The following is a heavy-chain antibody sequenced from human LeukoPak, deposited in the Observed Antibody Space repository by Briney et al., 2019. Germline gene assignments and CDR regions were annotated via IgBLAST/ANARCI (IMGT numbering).Heavy chain of an antibody. D-gene: IGHD5-12*01. CDR1: GFTFSTYA. Sequence: PGGSLRLSCAAPGFTFSTYAMSWVRQAPGKGLEWVSAISGSGGDTYYADSVKGRFTISRDNFKNTLHLRMNSLSAEDTAVYYCAKDGGGYTLAGYYFDYWGQGTLVTVSS. V-gene: IGHV3-23*01. CDR3: AKDGGGYTLAGYYFDY. J-gene: IGHJ4*02. CDR2: ISGSGGDT.